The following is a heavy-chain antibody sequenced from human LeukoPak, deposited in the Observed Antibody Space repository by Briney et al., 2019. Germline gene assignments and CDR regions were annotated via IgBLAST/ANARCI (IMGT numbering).Heavy chain of an antibody. CDR1: GFIFDDYA. CDR3: AKDIAYSGYDYFDY. J-gene: IGHJ4*02. Sequence: GRSLRLSCAASGFIFDDYAMHWVRQAPGKGLEWVSGISWNSGGIGYADSVKGRFTISRDNAKSYLYLQMNSLRAEDTALYYCAKDIAYSGYDYFDYWGQGTLVTVSS. CDR2: ISWNSGGI. D-gene: IGHD5-12*01. V-gene: IGHV3-9*01.